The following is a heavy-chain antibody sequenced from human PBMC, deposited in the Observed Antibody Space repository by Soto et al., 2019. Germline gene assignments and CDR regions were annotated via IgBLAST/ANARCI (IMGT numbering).Heavy chain of an antibody. CDR2: ISSGSDTI. J-gene: IGHJ4*01. Sequence: EVQLVESGGGLVQPGGSLRLSCSVSGFTFSDYGVNWVRQAPGKGLEWISYISSGSDTIYYAESVQGRFTISRDDAKNSLFLQTNNLRNEDTAVYYCARVSKTWEDDYWGHGTLVTVSS. CDR1: GFTFSDYG. D-gene: IGHD1-26*01. V-gene: IGHV3-48*02. CDR3: ARVSKTWEDDY.